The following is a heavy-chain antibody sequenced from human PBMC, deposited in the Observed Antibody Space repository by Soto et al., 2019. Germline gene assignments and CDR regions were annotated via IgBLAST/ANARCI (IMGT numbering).Heavy chain of an antibody. D-gene: IGHD4-17*01. CDR3: ARVRFGDAFDY. CDR1: GYRFHSFA. J-gene: IGHJ4*02. Sequence: QVQLVQSGPEVKKPGSSVKVSCEVSGYRFHSFAINWVRQAPGQGLGWVGWINPDNHNTNYAQNLQHRVSLTTDTSTNTALLELRDLTSGDTAVYYCARVRFGDAFDYWGEGALVTGSS. V-gene: IGHV1-18*01. CDR2: INPDNHNT.